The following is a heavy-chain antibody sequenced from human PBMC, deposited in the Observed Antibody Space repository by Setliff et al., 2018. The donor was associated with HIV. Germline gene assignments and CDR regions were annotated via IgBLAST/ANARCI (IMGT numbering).Heavy chain of an antibody. CDR3: AKAAGYYDSSGYFDS. J-gene: IGHJ4*02. CDR1: GGSISSYY. CDR2: IYYSGST. V-gene: IGHV4-59*08. Sequence: SETLSLTCTVSGGSISSYYWSWVRQPPGKGLEWIGYIYYSGSTNYNPSLKSRVTISIDPSKDQFSLNLRSVTAADTAVYYCAKAAGYYDSSGYFDSWGQGTLVTVSS. D-gene: IGHD3-22*01.